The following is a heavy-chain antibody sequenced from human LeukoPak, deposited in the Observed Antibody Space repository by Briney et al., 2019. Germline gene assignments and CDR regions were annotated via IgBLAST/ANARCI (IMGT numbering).Heavy chain of an antibody. J-gene: IGHJ4*02. CDR1: GDSVSSGNYA. Sequence: SQTLSLTCAISGDSVSSGNYALNWIRQSPSRGLEWLGRTYYNSKWYNDYAVSVKTRVAINPDTSKNQVSLQLNSVTPEDTAVYYCARSLHISAPFDVWGQGALVTVSS. D-gene: IGHD2-21*01. CDR3: ARSLHISAPFDV. V-gene: IGHV6-1*01. CDR2: TYYNSKWYN.